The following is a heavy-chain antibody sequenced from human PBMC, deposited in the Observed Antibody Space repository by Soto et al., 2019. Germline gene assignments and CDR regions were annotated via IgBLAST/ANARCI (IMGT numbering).Heavy chain of an antibody. J-gene: IGHJ6*02. Sequence: SETLSLTCTVSGGSISSYYWSWIRQPPGKGLEWIGYIYYSGSTNYNPSLKSRVTISVDTSKNQFSLKLSSVTAADTAVYYCARITFYDFWSGYRSAYYYDGIDFWSQGTTVTVSS. CDR1: GGSISSYY. D-gene: IGHD3-3*01. CDR3: ARITFYDFWSGYRSAYYYDGIDF. CDR2: IYYSGST. V-gene: IGHV4-59*01.